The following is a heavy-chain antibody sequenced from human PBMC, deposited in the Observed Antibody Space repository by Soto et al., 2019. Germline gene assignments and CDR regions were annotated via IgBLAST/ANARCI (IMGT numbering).Heavy chain of an antibody. CDR1: GASLGGFH. CDR3: ASGRLGYDYVRQTWREVGDSFDI. D-gene: IGHD3-16*01. V-gene: IGHV4-34*12. Sequence: SETLSLTCAIYGASLGGFHWTWLRQAPGKGLEWIGELIHGGSTNYNPSLKGRVSFSLDTSKNQFSLHLMSVTAADTAVYYCASGRLGYDYVRQTWREVGDSFDIWGRGTLVTVSS. J-gene: IGHJ3*02. CDR2: LIHGGST.